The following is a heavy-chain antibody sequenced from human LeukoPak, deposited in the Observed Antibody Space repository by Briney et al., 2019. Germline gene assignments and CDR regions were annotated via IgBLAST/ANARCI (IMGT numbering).Heavy chain of an antibody. CDR2: ISSSGSTI. V-gene: IGHV3-11*04. D-gene: IGHD4-17*01. CDR1: GFTFSDYY. Sequence: PGGSLRLSCAASGFTFSDYYMSWIRRAPGKGLEWVSYISSSGSTIYYADSLEGRFTISRDNSKNTVYLQMNSLRAEDTAVYYCVTDKATTVTTLGYYPYWGQGTLVTVSS. J-gene: IGHJ4*02. CDR3: VTDKATTVTTLGYYPY.